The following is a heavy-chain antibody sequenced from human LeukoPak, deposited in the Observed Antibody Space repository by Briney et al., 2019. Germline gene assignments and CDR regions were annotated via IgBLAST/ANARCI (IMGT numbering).Heavy chain of an antibody. J-gene: IGHJ4*02. D-gene: IGHD6-6*01. V-gene: IGHV2-5*02. CDR2: IYWDDDK. CDR3: AHSSNSGGARFGFDY. CDR1: GFSLSTSGVA. Sequence: ESGPTLAKPTQTLTLTCTFSGFSLSTSGVAVGWIRQPPGKALDWLALIYWDDDKRYSPSLKSRLTITKDTSKNQVVLTMTNMDPVDTATYYCAHSSNSGGARFGFDYWGQGTLVTVSS.